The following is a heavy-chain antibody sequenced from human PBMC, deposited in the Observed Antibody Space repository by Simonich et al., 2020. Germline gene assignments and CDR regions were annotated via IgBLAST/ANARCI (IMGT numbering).Heavy chain of an antibody. Sequence: EVQLVESGGGLVQPGGSLRLSCAASGFTFSSYWMHWVRQAPGKGLGWVSRMNSDGSSTSYADSVKGRFTISRDNAKNTLYLQMNSLRAEDTAVYYCAREGLLLDAFDIWGQGTMVTVSS. CDR1: GFTFSSYW. V-gene: IGHV3-74*01. CDR2: MNSDGSST. J-gene: IGHJ3*02. D-gene: IGHD2-15*01. CDR3: AREGLLLDAFDI.